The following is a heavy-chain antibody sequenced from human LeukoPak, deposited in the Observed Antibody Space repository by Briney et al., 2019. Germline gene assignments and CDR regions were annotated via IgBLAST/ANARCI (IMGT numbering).Heavy chain of an antibody. CDR2: ILPSGTS. CDR1: GDSMSSFY. D-gene: IGHD4-17*01. Sequence: PSETLSLTCTVSGDSMSSFYWNWIRQPAGKGLEWIGRILPSGTSFSIPSLRSRLTVSLDTSKNQFSLRLNSVTAADTAVYYCAEYGDYDAFDIWGQGTMVTVSS. V-gene: IGHV4-4*07. CDR3: AEYGDYDAFDI. J-gene: IGHJ3*02.